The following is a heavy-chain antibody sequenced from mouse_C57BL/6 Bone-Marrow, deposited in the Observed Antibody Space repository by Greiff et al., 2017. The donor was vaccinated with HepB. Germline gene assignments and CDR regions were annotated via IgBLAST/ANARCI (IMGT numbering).Heavy chain of an antibody. Sequence: EVKLQESGGDLVKPGGSLKLSCAASGFTFSSYGMSWVRQTPDKRLEWVATISSGGSYTYYPDSVKGRFTISRDNAKNTLYLQMSSLKSEDTAMYYCARMPYWGQGTLVTVSA. J-gene: IGHJ3*01. CDR3: ARMPY. V-gene: IGHV5-6*01. CDR2: ISSGGSYT. CDR1: GFTFSSYG.